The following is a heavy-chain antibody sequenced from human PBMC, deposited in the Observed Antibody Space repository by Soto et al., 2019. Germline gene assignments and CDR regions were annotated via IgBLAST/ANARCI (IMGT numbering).Heavy chain of an antibody. D-gene: IGHD2-8*01. CDR3: AREIMPLTNDSYFDL. Sequence: QVQLQESGPGLVKPSETLSLTCTVSGGSISGGVHSWSWIRQPPGKGLEWIGHIFDGGNTYYNPYLKSRLTISVDTSKNQFSLRLSSVTAADTAVYYCAREIMPLTNDSYFDLWGRGTLVTVSS. V-gene: IGHV4-30-4*01. CDR2: IFDGGNT. CDR1: GGSISGGVHS. J-gene: IGHJ2*01.